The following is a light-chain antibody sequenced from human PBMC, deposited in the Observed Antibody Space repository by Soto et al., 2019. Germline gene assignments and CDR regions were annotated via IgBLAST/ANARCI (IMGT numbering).Light chain of an antibody. CDR3: CSYAASATWV. CDR1: SSDVGSNNL. J-gene: IGLJ3*02. Sequence: QSVLTQPASVSGSPGQSITISCNGTSSDVGSNNLVSWYQQHPGKAPKLMIYEDSKRPSGVSNRFSGSKSGNTASLTISGLQAEDEAHYYCCSYAASATWVFGGGTKVTVL. CDR2: EDS. V-gene: IGLV2-23*01.